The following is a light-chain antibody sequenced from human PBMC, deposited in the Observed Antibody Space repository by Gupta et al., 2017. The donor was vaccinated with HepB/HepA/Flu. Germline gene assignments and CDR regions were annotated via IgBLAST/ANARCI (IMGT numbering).Light chain of an antibody. CDR2: KAS. Sequence: DIQMIQSPSTLSASVGDRVTITCRASQSISSWLAWYQQKPGKAPKLLIYKASSLESGVPSRFSGSGSGTEFTLTISSLQPDDFATYYCQQYNSYPCSFGQGTKLEIK. V-gene: IGKV1-5*03. J-gene: IGKJ2*04. CDR1: QSISSW. CDR3: QQYNSYPCS.